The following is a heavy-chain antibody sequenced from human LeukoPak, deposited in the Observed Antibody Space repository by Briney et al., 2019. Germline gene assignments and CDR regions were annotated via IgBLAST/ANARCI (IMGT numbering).Heavy chain of an antibody. CDR2: ISAYNGNT. D-gene: IGHD3-22*01. Sequence: ASVKVSCKASGYTFTSYGISWVRQAPGQGREWTGWISAYNGNTNYAQKLQGRVTMTTDTSTSTAYMELRSLRSDDTAVYYCARDDPYDSSAGGSFDIWGQGTMVTVSS. CDR3: ARDDPYDSSAGGSFDI. V-gene: IGHV1-18*04. CDR1: GYTFTSYG. J-gene: IGHJ3*02.